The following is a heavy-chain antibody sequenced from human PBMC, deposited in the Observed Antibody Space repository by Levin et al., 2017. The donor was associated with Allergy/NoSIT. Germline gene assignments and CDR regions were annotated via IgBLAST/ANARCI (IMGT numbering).Heavy chain of an antibody. CDR3: AKDDGVVPAVIDH. J-gene: IGHJ4*02. CDR2: ISWNSGSI. Sequence: GGSLRLSCTASGFTFDDYAMHWVRQAPGKGLEWVSGISWNSGSISYADSVKGRFTISRDNGKRSLYLQMNSLRGEDTALYYCAKDDGVVPAVIDHWGQGTLVTVSS. V-gene: IGHV3-9*01. D-gene: IGHD2-2*02. CDR1: GFTFDDYA.